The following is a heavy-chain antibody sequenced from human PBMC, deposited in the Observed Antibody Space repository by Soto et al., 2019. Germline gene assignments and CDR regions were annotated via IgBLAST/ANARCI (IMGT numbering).Heavy chain of an antibody. Sequence: ASVKVSCKASGYTFTSYAMHWVRQAPGQRLEWMGWINAGNGNTKYSQKFQGRVTITRDTSASTAYMELSSLRSEDTAVYYCARETPLSGSHQGPLYGMDVWGQGTTVTVSS. CDR3: ARETPLSGSHQGPLYGMDV. CDR2: INAGNGNT. V-gene: IGHV1-3*01. J-gene: IGHJ6*02. CDR1: GYTFTSYA. D-gene: IGHD3-3*01.